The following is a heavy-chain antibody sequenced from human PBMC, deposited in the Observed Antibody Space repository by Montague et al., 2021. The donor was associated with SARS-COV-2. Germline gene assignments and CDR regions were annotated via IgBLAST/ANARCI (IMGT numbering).Heavy chain of an antibody. CDR3: ASAYGLNKWYDDY. J-gene: IGHJ4*02. D-gene: IGHD1-1*01. CDR1: GFIFSHYH. CDR2: IGARGDTT. V-gene: IGHV3-23*01. Sequence: SLRLSCAGSGFIFSHYHMHWVRQAPGKGLEWVSRIGARGDTTYYADSVKGRFTVSRDNTKCTLYLQMNSLRLEDTAVYYCASAYGLNKWYDDYWGQGTLVTVSS.